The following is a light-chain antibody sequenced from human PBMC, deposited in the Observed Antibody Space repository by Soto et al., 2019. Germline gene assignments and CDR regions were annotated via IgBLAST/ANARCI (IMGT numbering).Light chain of an antibody. J-gene: IGKJ2*01. Sequence: ETVMTQSAAALSVSVGDRVTLSCRASQSVSTNLAWYQQRPGQAPRLLIHGASTRATGVPDRISGSGSGTDFTLTISSLQSEDVAIYYCQQYNNWPRTFGQGPKLEIK. CDR1: QSVSTN. V-gene: IGKV3-15*01. CDR2: GAS. CDR3: QQYNNWPRT.